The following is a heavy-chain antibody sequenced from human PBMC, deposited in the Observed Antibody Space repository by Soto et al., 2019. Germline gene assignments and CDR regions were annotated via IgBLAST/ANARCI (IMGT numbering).Heavy chain of an antibody. Sequence: SETLSLTCTVSGGATTSDNYWTWIRQPPGKGLEWLGHIYYSGSTDYNPSLKSRFAISIDTSKSLVSLRLNSVTAADAAVYYSARLVGVAISPWGQGTLVTVSS. D-gene: IGHD2-21*01. J-gene: IGHJ4*02. CDR2: IYYSGST. CDR1: GGATTSDNY. CDR3: ARLVGVAISP. V-gene: IGHV4-30-4*01.